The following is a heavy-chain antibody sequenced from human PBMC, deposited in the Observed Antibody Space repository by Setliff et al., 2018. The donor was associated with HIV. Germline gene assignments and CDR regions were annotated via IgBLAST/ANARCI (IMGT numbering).Heavy chain of an antibody. CDR2: IYQSGSI. Sequence: LSLTCAASGYSINSGFSRAWIRRPPGQGPQWIGSIYQSGSIYYNPSLQSRVTISVDSSKNQFSLSLFSVTAADTAVYYCARPRRVRSRAWYWFDIWGQGTLVSVSS. J-gene: IGHJ5*02. CDR3: ARPRRVRSRAWYWFDI. D-gene: IGHD6-19*01. V-gene: IGHV4-38-2*01. CDR1: GYSINSGFS.